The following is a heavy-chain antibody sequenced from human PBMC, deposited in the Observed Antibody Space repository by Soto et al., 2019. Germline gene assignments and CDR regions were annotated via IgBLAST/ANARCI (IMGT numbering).Heavy chain of an antibody. Sequence: SETLSLTCTVSGCSISSGGYYWSWIRQHPGKGLEWIGYIYYSGSTYYNPALKSRVTISVDTSKNQFSLKLSSVTAADTAVYYCARKVGATYFDYWGQGTLVTVSS. V-gene: IGHV4-31*03. D-gene: IGHD1-26*01. J-gene: IGHJ4*02. CDR2: IYYSGST. CDR1: GCSISSGGYY. CDR3: ARKVGATYFDY.